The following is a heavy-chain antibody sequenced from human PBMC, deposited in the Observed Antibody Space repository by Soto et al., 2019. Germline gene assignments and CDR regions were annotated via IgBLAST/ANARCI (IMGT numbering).Heavy chain of an antibody. CDR3: ARVNWNLGYYGMDV. J-gene: IGHJ6*02. V-gene: IGHV6-1*01. CDR1: GDSVYSNSAA. D-gene: IGHD1-7*01. CDR2: TYYRYKWYN. Sequence: SQTLSLTCVISGDSVYSNSAAWNWIRQSPSRGLEWLGRTYYRYKWYNDYAVSVKSRITINPDTSKNQLSLQLNSVTPEDTSVYYCARVNWNLGYYGMDVWGQGTPVTVSS.